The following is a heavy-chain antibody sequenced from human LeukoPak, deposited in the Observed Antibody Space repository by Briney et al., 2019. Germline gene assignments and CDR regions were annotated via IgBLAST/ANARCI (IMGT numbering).Heavy chain of an antibody. V-gene: IGHV3-21*01. CDR1: GFTFSSYS. D-gene: IGHD2-15*01. CDR3: ARAPNYYCSGGSCYFSD. Sequence: PGGSLRLSCAASGFTFSSYSMNWVRQAPGKGLEWVSFISSSSSYIFYADSVKGRFTISRDNAKNSLYLQMNILRAEDTAVYYCARAPNYYCSGGSCYFSDWGQGTLVTVSS. CDR2: ISSSSSYI. J-gene: IGHJ4*02.